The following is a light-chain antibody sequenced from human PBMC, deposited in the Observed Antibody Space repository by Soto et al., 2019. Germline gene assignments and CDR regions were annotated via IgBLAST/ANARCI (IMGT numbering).Light chain of an antibody. J-gene: IGKJ1*01. Sequence: EIVLKQSTRTLSSYLGERATXSCRASQSVSSSYLAWYQQKPGQAPRLLIYGASARGTDIADTSSGSGSGTDFTLTITRLEPEPFALYYCHQSNIFRWPFGQRTMVGIK. CDR1: QSVSSSY. V-gene: IGKV3-20*01. CDR3: HQSNIFRWP. CDR2: GAS.